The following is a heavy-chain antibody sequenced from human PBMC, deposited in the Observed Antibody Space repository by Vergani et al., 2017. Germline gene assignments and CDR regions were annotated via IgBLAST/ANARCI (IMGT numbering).Heavy chain of an antibody. D-gene: IGHD6-19*01. CDR2: SSGSGGIT. CDR3: ARGGAVAGRFDY. Sequence: EVQLLESGGGLVQPGGSLRLSCAASGFTFSSYAMSWVRQAPGKGLEWVSASSGSGGITYYADSVKGRFTITRENAKNSLYLQMNSLRAGDTAVYYCARGGAVAGRFDYWGQGTLVTVSS. V-gene: IGHV3-23*01. J-gene: IGHJ4*02. CDR1: GFTFSSYA.